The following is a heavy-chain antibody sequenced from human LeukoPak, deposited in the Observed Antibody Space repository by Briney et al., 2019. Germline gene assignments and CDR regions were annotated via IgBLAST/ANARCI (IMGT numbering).Heavy chain of an antibody. Sequence: ASVKVSCKASGGTFSSNDISWVRQPPGQGLEWMGRIIPILGIATYAQKFQGRVTITADKSTSTAYMELSSLRSEDTAVYYCARFEGGTWGQGALVTVSS. D-gene: IGHD3-16*01. CDR1: GGTFSSND. CDR3: ARFEGGT. CDR2: IIPILGIA. V-gene: IGHV1-69*04. J-gene: IGHJ5*02.